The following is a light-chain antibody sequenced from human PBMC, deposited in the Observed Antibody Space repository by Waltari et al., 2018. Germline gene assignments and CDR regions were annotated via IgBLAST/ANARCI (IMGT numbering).Light chain of an antibody. J-gene: IGLJ2*01. Sequence: QSVLTQPPSVSAAPGQKVTISCSGRTSNIGNNYVSWYQQFPGAAPKVLIYGNDKRATGIPDRFSGSKSGTSATLDITGLQTGDEADYYCGTWNNTLSAVFGGGTKVTVL. CDR1: TSNIGNNY. V-gene: IGLV1-51*02. CDR3: GTWNNTLSAV. CDR2: GND.